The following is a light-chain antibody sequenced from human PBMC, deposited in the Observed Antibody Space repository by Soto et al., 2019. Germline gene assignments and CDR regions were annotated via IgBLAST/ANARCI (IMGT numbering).Light chain of an antibody. CDR1: SRDVGGYSY. CDR3: SSYTSSSSYV. Sequence: QSVLTQPASVSGSPGQSITISCTGTSRDVGGYSYVSWYQQHPGKAPKLILSEVGNRPSGISNRFSASKSGDTASLTISELQADDEADYYCSSYTSSSSYVFGTGTKLTVL. V-gene: IGLV2-14*01. J-gene: IGLJ1*01. CDR2: EVG.